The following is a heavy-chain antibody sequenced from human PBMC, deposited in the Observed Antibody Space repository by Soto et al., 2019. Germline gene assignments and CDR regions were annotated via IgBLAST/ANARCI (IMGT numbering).Heavy chain of an antibody. V-gene: IGHV3-33*01. CDR2: IWYDGSNK. CDR3: AREVRGYSYGYPYYYYGMDV. Sequence: QVQLVESGGGVVQPGRSLRLSCAASGFTFSSYGMHWVRQAPGKGLEWVAVIWYDGSNKYYADSVKGRFTISRDNSKNKLYLQMNSLRAEDTAVYYCAREVRGYSYGYPYYYYGMDVWGQGTTVTVSS. J-gene: IGHJ6*02. CDR1: GFTFSSYG. D-gene: IGHD5-18*01.